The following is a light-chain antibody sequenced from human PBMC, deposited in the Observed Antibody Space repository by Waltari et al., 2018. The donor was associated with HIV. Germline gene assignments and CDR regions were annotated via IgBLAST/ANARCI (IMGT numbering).Light chain of an antibody. CDR3: HRYGSSRT. V-gene: IGKV3-20*01. Sequence: EIVLTQSPGTLSLSPGERATLSCRTSQSVSSSYLAWYQQKPGRSPRLLIYATSSRATGIPDRFSGSGSGTDFTLTISRLEPEDFAVYYCHRYGSSRTFGHGTKVEIK. CDR1: QSVSSSY. CDR2: ATS. J-gene: IGKJ1*01.